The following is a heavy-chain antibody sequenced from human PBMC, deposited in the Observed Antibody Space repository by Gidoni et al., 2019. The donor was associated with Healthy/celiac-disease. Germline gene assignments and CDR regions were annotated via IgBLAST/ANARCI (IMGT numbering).Heavy chain of an antibody. CDR2: INPSGGST. D-gene: IGHD3-9*01. J-gene: IGHJ6*02. CDR3: ARDYDILTGSGYGMDV. V-gene: IGHV1-46*01. Sequence: QVQLVQSGAEVKKPGASVKVSCKASGYTFTSYYMHWVRQAPGQGLEWMGIINPSGGSTSYAQKFQGRVTMTRDTSTSTVYMELSSLRSEDTAVYYCARDYDILTGSGYGMDVWGQGTTVTVSS. CDR1: GYTFTSYY.